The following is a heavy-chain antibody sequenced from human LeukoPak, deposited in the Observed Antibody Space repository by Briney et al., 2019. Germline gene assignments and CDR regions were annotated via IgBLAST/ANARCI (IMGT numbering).Heavy chain of an antibody. CDR2: ISSGSDTI. V-gene: IGHV3-48*01. J-gene: IGHJ6*02. Sequence: PGGSLRLSCAASGFSLIAYGMNWVRQPPGKGLEWVSYISSGSDTIYNADSVKGRFTISRDNGKNSLYLQMSSLRAEDTAVYYGARVYGFVFRCMDVWGQGTTVTVSS. CDR3: ARVYGFVFRCMDV. CDR1: GFSLIAYG. D-gene: IGHD2-2*02.